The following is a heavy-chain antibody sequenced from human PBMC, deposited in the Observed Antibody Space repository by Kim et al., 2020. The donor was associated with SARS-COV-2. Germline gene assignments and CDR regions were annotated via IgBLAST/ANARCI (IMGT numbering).Heavy chain of an antibody. V-gene: IGHV1-18*01. D-gene: IGHD2-15*01. Sequence: AQKFQGRIARTTDTSTNTAYMELESLRSDDTAVYYCARSGWQLAPFYFDYWGQGTLVTVSS. CDR3: ARSGWQLAPFYFDY. J-gene: IGHJ4*02.